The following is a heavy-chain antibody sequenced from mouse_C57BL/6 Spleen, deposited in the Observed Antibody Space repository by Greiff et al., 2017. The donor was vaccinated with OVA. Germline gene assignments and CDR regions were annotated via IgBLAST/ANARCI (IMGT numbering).Heavy chain of an antibody. Sequence: QVQLQQSGPELVKPGASVKISCKASGYSFTSYYIHWVKQRPGQGLEWIGWIYPGSGNTKYNEKFKGKATLTADTSSSTAYMQLSSLTSEDSAVYYGARRLDNPIAYWGQGTLVTVSA. D-gene: IGHD2-13*01. J-gene: IGHJ3*01. CDR1: GYSFTSYY. CDR2: IYPGSGNT. V-gene: IGHV1-66*01. CDR3: ARRLDNPIAY.